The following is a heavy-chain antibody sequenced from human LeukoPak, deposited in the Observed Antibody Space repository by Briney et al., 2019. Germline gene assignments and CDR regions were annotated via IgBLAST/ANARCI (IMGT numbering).Heavy chain of an antibody. CDR2: INPNSGGT. V-gene: IGHV1-2*02. CDR1: GYTFTGYY. J-gene: IGHJ4*02. D-gene: IGHD6-13*01. CDR3: ARGEEQQLVPSYYFDY. Sequence: GASVKVSCKASGYTFTGYYMHWVRQAPGQGLEWMGWINPNSGGTNYAQKFQGRVTMTRDTSISTAYMELSSLRSEDTAVYYCARGEEQQLVPSYYFDYWGQGTLVTVSS.